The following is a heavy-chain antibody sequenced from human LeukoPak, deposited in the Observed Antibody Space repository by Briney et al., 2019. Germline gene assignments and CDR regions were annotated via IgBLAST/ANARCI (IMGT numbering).Heavy chain of an antibody. V-gene: IGHV4-38-2*02. J-gene: IGHJ6*04. CDR2: IYHSGST. Sequence: SETLSLTCAVSGYSLSNDHYWGWIRQPPGKGLEWIGSIYHSGSTYYNPSLKSRLTISVDTSKNQFSLKVTSVTAADTAVYYCARDVAAAATRKENYYGLDVWGKGTTVTVSS. D-gene: IGHD6-13*01. CDR1: GYSLSNDHY. CDR3: ARDVAAAATRKENYYGLDV.